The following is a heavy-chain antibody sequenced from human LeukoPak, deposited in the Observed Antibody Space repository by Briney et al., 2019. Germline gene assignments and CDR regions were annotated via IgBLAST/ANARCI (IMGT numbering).Heavy chain of an antibody. V-gene: IGHV1-2*02. CDR1: GYPFSAYH. D-gene: IGHD3-3*01. J-gene: IGHJ3*02. CDR2: IKPDSGAS. CDR3: ARADYDLSSSTIDAFDT. Sequence: GASVKVSCKASGYPFSAYHMQWVRQPPGQGLQWMGWIKPDSGASKYAQKFQGRVTLTRDTSINTAYMELSRLRFDDTAVYYCARADYDLSSSTIDAFDTWGQGTMVTVSS.